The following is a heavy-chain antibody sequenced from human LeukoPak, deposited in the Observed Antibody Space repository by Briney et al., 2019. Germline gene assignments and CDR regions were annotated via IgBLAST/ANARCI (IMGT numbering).Heavy chain of an antibody. CDR2: ISTSGNTR. CDR3: AREPSGTTSYYFDH. J-gene: IGHJ4*02. CDR1: GFTFSSYE. V-gene: IGHV3-48*03. Sequence: GGSLRLSCAASGFTFSSYEMNWVRQAPGKGLEWVSYISTSGNTRYYADSVKGRFTISRDNAKNSLYLQMNSLRVEDTAVYYCAREPSGTTSYYFDHWGQGTLVTVSS. D-gene: IGHD1/OR15-1a*01.